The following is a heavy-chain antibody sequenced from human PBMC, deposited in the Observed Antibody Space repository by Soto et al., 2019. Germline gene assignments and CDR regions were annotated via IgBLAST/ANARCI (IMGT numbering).Heavy chain of an antibody. V-gene: IGHV3-30*18. CDR1: GFTFSSYG. CDR3: AKAGCTNGVCYLQYYYYYMDV. CDR2: ISYDGSNK. J-gene: IGHJ6*03. Sequence: GGSLRLSCAASGFTFSSYGMHWVRQAPGKGLEWVAVISYDGSNKYYADSVKGRFTISRDNSKNTLYLQMNSLRAEDTAVYYCAKAGCTNGVCYLQYYYYYMDVWGKGTTVTVSS. D-gene: IGHD2-8*01.